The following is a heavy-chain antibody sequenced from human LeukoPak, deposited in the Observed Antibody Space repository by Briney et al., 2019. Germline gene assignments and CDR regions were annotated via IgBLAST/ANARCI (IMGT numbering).Heavy chain of an antibody. D-gene: IGHD3-22*01. CDR1: GFTFSNYV. CDR2: ISGSGGST. V-gene: IGHV3-23*01. CDR3: ASYYYDSSGYWVHAFDI. Sequence: GGSLRLSCAASGFTFSNYVMSWVRQAPGKGLEWVSSISGSGGSTYYADSVKGRFTISRDNAKNSLYLQMNSLRAEDTAVYYCASYYYDSSGYWVHAFDIWGQGTMVTVSS. J-gene: IGHJ3*02.